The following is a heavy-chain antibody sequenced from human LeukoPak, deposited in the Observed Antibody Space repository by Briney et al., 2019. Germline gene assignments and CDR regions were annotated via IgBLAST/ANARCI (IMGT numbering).Heavy chain of an antibody. CDR1: GFTFSSHG. CDR2: VSLDGATT. Sequence: GGSLRLSCVASGFTFSSHGMNWVRQAPGKGLEWVSGVSLDGATTYYAGSVEGRFTISRDNSKNTLYLQMNSLRADDTAVYYCVKDHGWLLYSWGQGTLVTVSS. J-gene: IGHJ4*02. V-gene: IGHV3-23*01. D-gene: IGHD3-9*01. CDR3: VKDHGWLLYS.